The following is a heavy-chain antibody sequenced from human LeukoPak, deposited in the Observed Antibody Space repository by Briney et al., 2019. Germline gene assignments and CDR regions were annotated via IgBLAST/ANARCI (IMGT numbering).Heavy chain of an antibody. D-gene: IGHD3-10*01. J-gene: IGHJ5*02. CDR1: GFTFSSYW. Sequence: GGSLRLSCAASGFTFSSYWMNWVRQAPGKGLEWVSSISSSSSYIYYADSVRGRFTISRDNAKNSLYLQMNSLRAEDTAVYYCARDPGITMVRGVTRGFDPWGQGTLVTVSS. V-gene: IGHV3-21*01. CDR2: ISSSSSYI. CDR3: ARDPGITMVRGVTRGFDP.